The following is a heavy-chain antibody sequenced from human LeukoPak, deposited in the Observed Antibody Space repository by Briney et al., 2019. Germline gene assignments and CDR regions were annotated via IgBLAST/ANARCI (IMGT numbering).Heavy chain of an antibody. J-gene: IGHJ6*03. V-gene: IGHV3-53*01. D-gene: IGHD3-10*01. CDR1: GFTVSSNY. CDR2: ICSGGST. CDR3: ASGSGSYRTPYYYMDV. Sequence: GGSLRLSCAASGFTVSSNYMSWVRQAPGKGLEWVSVICSGGSTHYADSVKGRFTISRDNSKNTLYLQMNSLRAEDTAVYYCASGSGSYRTPYYYMDVWGTGTTVTVSS.